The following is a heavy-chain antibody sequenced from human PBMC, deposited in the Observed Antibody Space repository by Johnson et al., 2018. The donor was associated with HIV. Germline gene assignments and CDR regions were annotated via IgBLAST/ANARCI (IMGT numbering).Heavy chain of an antibody. J-gene: IGHJ3*01. V-gene: IGHV3-13*01. CDR1: GFTFSSYD. D-gene: IGHD1-26*01. Sequence: VQLVESGGGLVQPGGSLRLSCAASGFTFSSYDMHWVRQATGKGLEWVSAIGTAGDTYYADSVKGRFTISRDNSKNTLDLQMNSLRAEDTAVYYCAAYSGRNAFDLWGQGTMVTVSS. CDR3: AAYSGRNAFDL. CDR2: IGTAGDT.